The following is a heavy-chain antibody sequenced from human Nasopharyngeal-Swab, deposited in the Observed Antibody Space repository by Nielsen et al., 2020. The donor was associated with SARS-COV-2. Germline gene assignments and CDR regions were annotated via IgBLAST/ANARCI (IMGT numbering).Heavy chain of an antibody. CDR2: IRSKAYGGTT. Sequence: GESLKISCTASGFTFGDYAMSWFRQAPGKGLEWVGFIRSKAYGGTTEYAASVKGRFTISRDDSKSIAYLQMNSLKTEDTAVYYCTRDMASLSGSYYLYYYYMDVWGKGTTVTVSS. J-gene: IGHJ6*03. CDR1: GFTFGDYA. D-gene: IGHD1-26*01. CDR3: TRDMASLSGSYYLYYYYMDV. V-gene: IGHV3-49*03.